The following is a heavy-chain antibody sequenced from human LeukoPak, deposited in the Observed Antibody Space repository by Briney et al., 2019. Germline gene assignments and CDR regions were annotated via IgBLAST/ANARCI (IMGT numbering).Heavy chain of an antibody. CDR3: VTSIALAGWGAFDV. Sequence: SETLSLTCTVSGGSISSYYWSWIRQPAGKGLESIGHISTSGSTNYNPSLKSRVTISVDKSKNQFSLKLNSVTVADTAVYYCVTSIALAGWGAFDVWGQGTMVTVSS. CDR2: ISTSGST. CDR1: GGSISSYY. J-gene: IGHJ3*01. V-gene: IGHV4-4*07. D-gene: IGHD6-13*01.